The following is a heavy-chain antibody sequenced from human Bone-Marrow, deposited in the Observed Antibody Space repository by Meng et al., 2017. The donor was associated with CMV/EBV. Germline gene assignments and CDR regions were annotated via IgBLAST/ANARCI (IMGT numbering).Heavy chain of an antibody. CDR1: GYGFTTYW. D-gene: IGHD6-19*01. CDR2: IYPGDSDS. V-gene: IGHV5-51*01. CDR3: ARATYSSGWSYDY. J-gene: IGHJ4*02. Sequence: CKSSGYGFTTYWIAWVRQMPGKGLEWMGIIYPGDSDSRYSPSFQGQVTFSADKSITTAYLQWSSLKASDTAMYYCARATYSSGWSYDYWGLGTLVTVSS.